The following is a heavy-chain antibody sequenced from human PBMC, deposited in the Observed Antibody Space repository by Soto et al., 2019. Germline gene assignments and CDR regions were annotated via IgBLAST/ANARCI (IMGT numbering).Heavy chain of an antibody. J-gene: IGHJ4*02. Sequence: QVQLQESGPGLVKPSETLSLTCTVSGGSISSYYWSWIRQPDGKGLELIGRIYTSGSTNYNPSLKCRVTMSVATTKNQSSLKLSSVTAADTAVYYCARDAGGVGATTRGVFDYWGQGTLVTVSS. CDR1: GGSISSYY. V-gene: IGHV4-4*07. CDR3: ARDAGGVGATTRGVFDY. CDR2: IYTSGST. D-gene: IGHD1-26*01.